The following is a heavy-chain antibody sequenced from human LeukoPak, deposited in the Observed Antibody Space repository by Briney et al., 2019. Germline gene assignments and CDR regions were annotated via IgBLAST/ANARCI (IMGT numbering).Heavy chain of an antibody. CDR1: GGAIRSHY. CDR3: ARGEHSVDS. D-gene: IGHD1/OR15-1a*01. Sequence: SETLSLTCTVSGGAIRSHYWNWIRQPAGKGLEWIGRIYSSGYTNDNPFLKSRIAMSVDMSKNQFSLRLNSVTAADTAVYYCARGEHSVDSWGQGMPVTVSS. CDR2: IYSSGYT. V-gene: IGHV4-4*07. J-gene: IGHJ4*02.